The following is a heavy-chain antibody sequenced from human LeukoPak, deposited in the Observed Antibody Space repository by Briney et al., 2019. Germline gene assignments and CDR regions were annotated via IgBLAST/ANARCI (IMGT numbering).Heavy chain of an antibody. J-gene: IGHJ4*02. CDR1: VGSISTGNYY. Sequence: SQTLSLTCSVFVGSISTGNYYYSWIRQSAGKGMEWIGNIYMSGSTRYNPSLKSRVTISVDTSKNQFSLKLSSVTAADTAVYYCARAYGDGYNFNDYWGQGTLVTVSS. V-gene: IGHV4-61*09. CDR3: ARAYGDGYNFNDY. CDR2: IYMSGST. D-gene: IGHD5-24*01.